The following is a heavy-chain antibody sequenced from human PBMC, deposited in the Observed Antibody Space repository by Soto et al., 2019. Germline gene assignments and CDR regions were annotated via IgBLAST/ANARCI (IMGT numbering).Heavy chain of an antibody. CDR1: GGTFSSYA. CDR2: IIPIFGTA. V-gene: IGHV1-69*01. D-gene: IGHD6-13*01. CDR3: AGPIAAAGTFRYYFDY. Sequence: QVQLVQSGAEVKKPGSSVKVSCKASGGTFSSYAISWVRQAPGQGLEWMGGIIPIFGTANYAQKFQGRVTMTADESTSTAYMELSSLRSEDTAVYYCAGPIAAAGTFRYYFDYWGQGTLVTVSS. J-gene: IGHJ4*02.